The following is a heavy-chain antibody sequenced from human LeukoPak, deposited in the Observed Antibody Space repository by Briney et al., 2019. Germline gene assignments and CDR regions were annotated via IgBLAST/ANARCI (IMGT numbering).Heavy chain of an antibody. CDR1: GYTFTSYG. CDR2: INPNSGGT. Sequence: GASVKVSCKASGYTFTSYGISWVRQAPGQGLEWMGWINPNSGGTNYAQKFQGRVTMTRDTSISTAYMELTRLRSGDTALYYCARHYSSGWYVFNYWGQGTLVTVSS. D-gene: IGHD6-19*01. CDR3: ARHYSSGWYVFNY. V-gene: IGHV1-2*02. J-gene: IGHJ4*02.